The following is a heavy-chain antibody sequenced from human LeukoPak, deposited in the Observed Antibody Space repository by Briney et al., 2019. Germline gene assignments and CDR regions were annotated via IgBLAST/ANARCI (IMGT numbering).Heavy chain of an antibody. J-gene: IGHJ4*02. CDR2: IYYSGYT. Sequence: SETLSLTCTVSGGSISSSSYYWGWIRRPPGKGLEWIGSIYYSGYTYYNPSLESRVTISIDTSKNQFSLKLSSVTAADTAIYYCAKHYMGSSYNRGLDSWGQGTLVTVSS. CDR1: GGSISSSSYY. D-gene: IGHD3-10*01. CDR3: AKHYMGSSYNRGLDS. V-gene: IGHV4-39*01.